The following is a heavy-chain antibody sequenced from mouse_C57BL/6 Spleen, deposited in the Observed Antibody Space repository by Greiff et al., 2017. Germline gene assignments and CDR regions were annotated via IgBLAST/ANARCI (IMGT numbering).Heavy chain of an antibody. D-gene: IGHD2-3*01. CDR3: ATDGYSFAY. Sequence: QVQLQQSGPELVKPGASVKISCKASGYTFTDYYINWVKQRPGQGLEWIGWIFPGSGSTYYNEKFKGKATITVDKSSSTAYMLRSSLTSEDSAVYFCATDGYSFAYWGQGTLVTVSA. CDR1: GYTFTDYY. CDR2: IFPGSGST. J-gene: IGHJ3*01. V-gene: IGHV1-75*01.